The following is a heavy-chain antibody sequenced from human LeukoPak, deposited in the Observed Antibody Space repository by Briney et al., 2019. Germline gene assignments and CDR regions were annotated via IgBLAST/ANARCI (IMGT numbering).Heavy chain of an antibody. CDR2: IIPIFGTA. CDR1: GGTFSSYA. J-gene: IGHJ6*02. Sequence: SVKVSCKASGGTFSSYAISWVRQAPGQGLEWMGGIIPIFGTANYAQKFQGRVTITADESTSTAYMELSSLRSEDTAVYYCAIEFEPAAAEDYYYGMDVWGQGTTVTVSS. CDR3: AIEFEPAAAEDYYYGMDV. V-gene: IGHV1-69*01. D-gene: IGHD2-2*01.